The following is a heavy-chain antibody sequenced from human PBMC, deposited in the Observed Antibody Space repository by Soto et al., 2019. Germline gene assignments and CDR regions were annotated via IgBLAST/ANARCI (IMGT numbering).Heavy chain of an antibody. CDR2: TYYRSKWYN. V-gene: IGHV6-1*01. Sequence: SQTLSLTCAISVDSVSSNSAAWNWIRQSPSRGLEWLGRTYYRSKWYNDYAVSVKSRITINPDTSKNQFSLQLNSVTPEDTAVYYCARVQQWPPGGAFDIWGQGTMVTVSS. CDR1: VDSVSSNSAA. CDR3: ARVQQWPPGGAFDI. J-gene: IGHJ3*02. D-gene: IGHD6-19*01.